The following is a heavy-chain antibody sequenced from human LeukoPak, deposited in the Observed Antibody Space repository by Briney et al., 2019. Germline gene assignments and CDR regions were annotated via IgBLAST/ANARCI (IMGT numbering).Heavy chain of an antibody. V-gene: IGHV3-66*01. J-gene: IGHJ6*02. CDR2: IYSGGST. CDR3: ARVPYSSSWYYYGMDV. CDR1: GFTVRNNY. D-gene: IGHD6-13*01. Sequence: GGSLRLSCAASGFTVRNNYMSWVRQAPGKGLEWVSVIYSGGSTYYADSVKGRFTISRDNSKNTLYLQMNSLRAEDTAVYYCARVPYSSSWYYYGMDVWGQGTTVTVSS.